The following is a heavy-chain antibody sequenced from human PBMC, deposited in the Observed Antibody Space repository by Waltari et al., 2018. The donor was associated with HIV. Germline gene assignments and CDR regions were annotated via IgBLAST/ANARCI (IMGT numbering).Heavy chain of an antibody. J-gene: IGHJ4*02. D-gene: IGHD3-9*01. CDR1: GGSISSGSSY. V-gene: IGHV4-61*02. CDR3: GGGGGGNYDILTGYYFFDY. CDR2: IYISGST. Sequence: QVQLQESGPGLVKPSQTLSLTCTVSGGSISSGSSYWSWIRPPAGKGRKWIGRIYISGSTNDNPSLKSRVTLSVDTSKNQFSLKLSSVTAADKAVYYCGGGGGGNYDILTGYYFFDYWGQGTLVTVSS.